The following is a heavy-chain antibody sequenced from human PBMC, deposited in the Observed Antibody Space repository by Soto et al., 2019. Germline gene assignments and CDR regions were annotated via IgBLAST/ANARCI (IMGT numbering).Heavy chain of an antibody. CDR3: ASIGYCTNCVCDLDSYYYYGMDV. D-gene: IGHD2-8*01. CDR2: IDPSDSYT. V-gene: IGHV5-10-1*01. CDR1: VYSFTSYW. J-gene: IGHJ6*02. Sequence: PGESLKISCKGSVYSFTSYWISWVRQMPGKGLEWMGRIDPSDSYTNYSPSFQGHVTISADKXISTAYLQGSSLKASDTAMYYCASIGYCTNCVCDLDSYYYYGMDVWGQGTTVTVSS.